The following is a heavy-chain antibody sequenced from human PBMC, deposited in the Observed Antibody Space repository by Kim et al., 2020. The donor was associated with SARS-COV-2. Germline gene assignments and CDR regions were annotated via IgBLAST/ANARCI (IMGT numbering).Heavy chain of an antibody. CDR3: AKDSELLLWFGELLYLDY. V-gene: IGHV3-30*18. CDR1: GFTFSSYG. D-gene: IGHD3-10*01. Sequence: GGSLRLSCAASGFTFSSYGMHWVRQAPGKGLEWVAVISYDGSNKYYADSVKGRFTISRDNSKNTLYLQMNSLRAEDTAVYYCAKDSELLLWFGELLYLDYWGQGTLVTVSS. J-gene: IGHJ4*02. CDR2: ISYDGSNK.